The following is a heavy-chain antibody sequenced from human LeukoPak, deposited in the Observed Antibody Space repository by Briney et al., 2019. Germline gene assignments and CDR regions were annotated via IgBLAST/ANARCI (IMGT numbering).Heavy chain of an antibody. CDR3: AKVYSSSYYGDY. D-gene: IGHD6-13*01. J-gene: IGHJ4*02. CDR2: ISYDGSNK. CDR1: GFTFSSYA. V-gene: IGHV3-30-3*01. Sequence: PGGSLRLSCAASGFTFSSYAMHWVRQAPGKGLEWVAVISYDGSNKYYADSVRGRFTISRDNSKNTLYLQMNSLRAEDTAVYYCAKVYSSSYYGDYWGQGTLVTVSS.